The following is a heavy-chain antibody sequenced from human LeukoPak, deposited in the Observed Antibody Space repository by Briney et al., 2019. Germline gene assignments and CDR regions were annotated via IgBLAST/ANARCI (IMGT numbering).Heavy chain of an antibody. Sequence: PGGSLRLSCAASGFTFSSYAMHWVRQAPGKGLEWVAVISYDGSNKYYADSVKGRFTISRDNSKNTPYLQMNSLRAEDTAVYYCARFKGLTALDYWGQGTLVTVSS. D-gene: IGHD3-9*01. CDR3: ARFKGLTALDY. J-gene: IGHJ4*02. CDR1: GFTFSSYA. V-gene: IGHV3-30-3*01. CDR2: ISYDGSNK.